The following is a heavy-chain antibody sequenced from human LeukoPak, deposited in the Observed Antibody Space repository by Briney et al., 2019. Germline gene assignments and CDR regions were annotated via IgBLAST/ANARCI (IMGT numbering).Heavy chain of an antibody. CDR3: ARDFPPYSSPAYDAFDI. V-gene: IGHV4-39*07. CDR1: GGSISSSSYY. D-gene: IGHD6-13*01. Sequence: NASETLSLTCTVSGGSISSSSYYWGWIRQPPGKGLEWIGSIYYSGSTYYNPSLKSRVTISVDTSKNQFSLKLSSVTAADTAVYYCARDFPPYSSPAYDAFDIWGQGTMVTVSS. J-gene: IGHJ3*02. CDR2: IYYSGST.